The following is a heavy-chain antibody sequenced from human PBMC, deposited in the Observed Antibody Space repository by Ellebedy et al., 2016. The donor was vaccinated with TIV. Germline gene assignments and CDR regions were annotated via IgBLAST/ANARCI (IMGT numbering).Heavy chain of an antibody. D-gene: IGHD3-22*01. CDR1: GGTFSSYA. Sequence: SVKVSCXASGGTFSSYAISWVRQAPGQGLEWMGGIIPIFGTTNYAQKFQGRVTMTEDTSTDTAYMELSSLRSEDTAVYYCATGGPNSSGYYYQFDYWGQGTLVTVSS. CDR3: ATGGPNSSGYYYQFDY. CDR2: IIPIFGTT. V-gene: IGHV1-69*06. J-gene: IGHJ4*02.